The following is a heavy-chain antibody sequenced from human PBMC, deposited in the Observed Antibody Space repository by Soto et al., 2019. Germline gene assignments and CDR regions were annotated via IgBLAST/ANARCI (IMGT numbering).Heavy chain of an antibody. CDR2: IVVGSGNT. V-gene: IGHV1-58*02. CDR1: GYIFTEYH. D-gene: IGHD3-3*01. Sequence: SVKVSCKASGYIFTEYHIHWVRQARGQRLEWIGWIVVGSGNTNYAQKFQERVTITRDMSTSTAYMELSSLRSEDTAVYYCAAEETYYDFWSGYSHFDYWGQGTLVTVSS. J-gene: IGHJ4*02. CDR3: AAEETYYDFWSGYSHFDY.